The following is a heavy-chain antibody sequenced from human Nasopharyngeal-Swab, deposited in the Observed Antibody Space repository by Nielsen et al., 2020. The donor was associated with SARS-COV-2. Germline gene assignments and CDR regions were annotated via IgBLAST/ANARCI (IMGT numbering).Heavy chain of an antibody. CDR2: ISPNSGGT. V-gene: IGHV1-2*06. D-gene: IGHD3-3*01. CDR3: ARAVYYDFWSGSKGGGVDY. Sequence: WVRQAPGQGLEWVGRISPNSGGTNFAQKFQGRVTMTRDTFINTAYMELTSLRSDDTAGYYCARAVYYDFWSGSKGGGVDYWGQGTLVTVSS. J-gene: IGHJ4*02.